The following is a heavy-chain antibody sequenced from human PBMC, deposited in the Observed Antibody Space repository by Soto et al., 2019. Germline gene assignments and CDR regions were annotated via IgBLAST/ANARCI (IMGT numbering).Heavy chain of an antibody. J-gene: IGHJ6*03. V-gene: IGHV4-31*03. CDR1: GGSISSGGYY. CDR2: IYYSGST. Sequence: QVQLQESVPGLVKPSQTLSLTCTVSGGSISSGGYYWIWIRQHPGKGLEWIGYIYYSGSTYYNPSLKSRVTISVDTSKNQCSLKLSSVTAADTAVYYCAREVVIDYYYMDVWGKGTTVTVSS. CDR3: AREVVIDYYYMDV. D-gene: IGHD3-22*01.